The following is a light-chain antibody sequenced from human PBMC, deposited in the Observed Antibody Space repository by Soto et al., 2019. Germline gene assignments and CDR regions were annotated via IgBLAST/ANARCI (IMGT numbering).Light chain of an antibody. CDR1: QSVSSNY. V-gene: IGKV3-20*01. Sequence: EIVLTQSPGTLSLSPGERATLSCRASQSVSSNYLAWYQQKAGQAPRLLIYGSSSRATGIPDRFSGSGSGTVFTLAISRLEPEDFAVYFCQQYGSSPGLFTFGPGSKVDFK. J-gene: IGKJ3*01. CDR3: QQYGSSPGLFT. CDR2: GSS.